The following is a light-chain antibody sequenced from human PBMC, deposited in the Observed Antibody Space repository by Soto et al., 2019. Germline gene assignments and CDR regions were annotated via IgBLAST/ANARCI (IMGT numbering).Light chain of an antibody. J-gene: IGKJ1*01. CDR1: QSISNY. V-gene: IGKV3-15*01. CDR3: QRYLNWPWT. Sequence: EIVMTQSPPTLSVSPGEGVTLSCKASQSISNYLAWYQHKPGQAPRLLINGASIRATGFPARFSGSGSGEDFTLTISSVQSEDFAVYYCQRYLNWPWTFGQGTKVEIK. CDR2: GAS.